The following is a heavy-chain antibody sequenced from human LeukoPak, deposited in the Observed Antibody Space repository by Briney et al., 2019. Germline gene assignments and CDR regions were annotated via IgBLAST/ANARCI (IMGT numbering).Heavy chain of an antibody. CDR3: ARGGYGSETRGYSPTLLDC. Sequence: PGGSLRLSCVASGFSFGSYEMTWVRQAPGKGLEWVSYISSSGSTIYYADSVKGRFTISRDNAKNSLYLQMNSLRAEDTAVFYCARGGYGSETRGYSPTLLDCWGQGTLVTVSS. CDR2: ISSSGSTI. CDR1: GFSFGSYE. V-gene: IGHV3-48*03. D-gene: IGHD3-22*01. J-gene: IGHJ4*02.